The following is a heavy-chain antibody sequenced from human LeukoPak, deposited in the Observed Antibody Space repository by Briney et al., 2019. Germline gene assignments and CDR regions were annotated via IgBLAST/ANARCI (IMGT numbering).Heavy chain of an antibody. CDR1: GVSISSYY. J-gene: IGHJ3*02. Sequence: SETLSLTCTVSGVSISSYYWSWIRQPPGKGLEWIGYIYYSGSTNYNPSLKSRVTISVDTSKNQFSLKLSSVTAADTAVYYCARRGRLGPSHAFDIWGQGTMVTVSS. CDR3: ARRGRLGPSHAFDI. CDR2: IYYSGST. V-gene: IGHV4-59*08. D-gene: IGHD3-16*01.